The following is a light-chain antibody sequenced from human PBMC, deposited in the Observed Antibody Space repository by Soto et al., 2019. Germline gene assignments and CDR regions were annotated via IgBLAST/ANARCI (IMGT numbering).Light chain of an antibody. CDR1: SSNVGSYNL. J-gene: IGLJ1*01. V-gene: IGLV2-14*02. Sequence: QSALTQPASVSGSPGQSITISCTGTSSNVGSYNLVSWYQQYPGKVPKLMIYDVTNRPSGVSNRFSGSKSGNTASLTISGLQAEDEADYYCSSYTLTYSRGGYVFGSGTKLTVL. CDR3: SSYTLTYSRGGYV. CDR2: DVT.